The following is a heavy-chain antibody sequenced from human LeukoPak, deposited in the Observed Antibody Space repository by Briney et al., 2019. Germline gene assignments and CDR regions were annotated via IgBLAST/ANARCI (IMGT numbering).Heavy chain of an antibody. D-gene: IGHD2-21*01. CDR3: ARDGAGGDYNFDY. V-gene: IGHV3-21*01. CDR2: ITSGGYDT. CDR1: GFTFSIYA. Sequence: GGSLRLSCAASGFTFSIYAMSWVRQAPGKGLEWVSSITSGGYDTYYADSVKGRFTISRDNAKNSLYLQMNRLRAEDTAVYYCARDGAGGDYNFDYWGQGTLVTVSS. J-gene: IGHJ4*02.